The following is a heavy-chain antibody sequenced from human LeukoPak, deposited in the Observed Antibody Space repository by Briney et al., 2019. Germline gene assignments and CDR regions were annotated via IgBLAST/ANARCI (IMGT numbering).Heavy chain of an antibody. CDR2: ISYDGSNK. CDR3: AKTYYYDSSGYPEVNFDY. D-gene: IGHD3-22*01. V-gene: IGHV3-30-3*02. CDR1: GFTFSSYA. Sequence: GRSLRLSCAASGFTFSSYAMHWVRQAPGKGLEWVAVISYDGSNKYYADSVKGRFTISRDNSKNSLYLQMNSLRAEDTAVYYCAKTYYYDSSGYPEVNFDYWGQGTLVAVSS. J-gene: IGHJ4*02.